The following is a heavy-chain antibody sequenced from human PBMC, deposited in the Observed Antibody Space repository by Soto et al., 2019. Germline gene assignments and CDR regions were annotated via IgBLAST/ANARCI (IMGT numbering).Heavy chain of an antibody. J-gene: IGHJ3*02. D-gene: IGHD3-22*01. Sequence: LRLSCAASGFTFSNAWMSWVRQAPGEGLEWVGRIKSKTDGGTTDYAAPVKGRFTISRDDSKNTLYLQMNSLKTEDTAVYYCTTGYYYDSSGYVTRDALDIWGQGTMVTVSS. CDR2: IKSKTDGGTT. CDR1: GFTFSNAW. CDR3: TTGYYYDSSGYVTRDALDI. V-gene: IGHV3-15*01.